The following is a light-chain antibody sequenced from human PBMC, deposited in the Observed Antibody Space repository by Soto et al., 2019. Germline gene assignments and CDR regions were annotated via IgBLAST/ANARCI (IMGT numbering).Light chain of an antibody. CDR2: AAS. CDR1: QGIHTY. Sequence: DIQMTQSPSSLSASVGDRVTITCRASQGIHTYLAWYQQKEGKVPILLIYAASTLQSGVPSRFSGSGSGTDFTLTISTLQPEVVETYYCKNYNSAPFTFGPGTKVDLK. J-gene: IGKJ3*01. CDR3: KNYNSAPFT. V-gene: IGKV1-27*01.